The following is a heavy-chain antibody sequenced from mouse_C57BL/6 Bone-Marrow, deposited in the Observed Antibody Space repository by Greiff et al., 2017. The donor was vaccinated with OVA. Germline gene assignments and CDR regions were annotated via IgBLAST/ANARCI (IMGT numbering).Heavy chain of an antibody. J-gene: IGHJ3*01. V-gene: IGHV1-26*01. D-gene: IGHD2-4*01. CDR2: INPNNGGT. CDR1: GYTFTDYY. CDR3: ARFYYDYPY. Sequence: EVQLQQSGPELVKPGASVKISCKASGYTFTDYYMNWVKQSHGKSLEWIGDINPNNGGTSYNQKFKGKVTLTVDESSSTAYMELRSLTSEDSAVYYCARFYYDYPYWGQGTLVTVSA.